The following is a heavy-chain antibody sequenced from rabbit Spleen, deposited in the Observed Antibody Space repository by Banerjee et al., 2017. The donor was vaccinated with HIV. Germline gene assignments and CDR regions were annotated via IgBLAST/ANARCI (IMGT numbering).Heavy chain of an antibody. V-gene: IGHV1S40*01. J-gene: IGHJ4*01. D-gene: IGHD7-1*01. Sequence: QPLEESGGDLVKPGASLTLTCKASGFDFSSSYYMCWVRQAPGKGLELIACIDTSSVNTADATWAKGRFTISKTSSTTVTLQMTSLTAADTATYFCARGEHFSVGFSAFAIYLDLWGPGTLVTVS. CDR3: ARGEHFSVGFSAFAIYLDL. CDR1: GFDFSSSYY. CDR2: IDTSSVNT.